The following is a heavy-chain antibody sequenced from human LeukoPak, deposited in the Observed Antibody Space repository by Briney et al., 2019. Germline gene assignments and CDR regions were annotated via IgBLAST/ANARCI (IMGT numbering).Heavy chain of an antibody. CDR2: TRNKANNYAT. D-gene: IGHD4-23*01. Sequence: PGGSLRLPCAASGYTFSDHYIDWVRQAPGKGLEWVGHTRNKANNYATDYAASVKGRFTISRDDSRNSVYLQLNSLKTEDTAVYYCTRWRSGTSDWGQGTLVTVSS. CDR1: GYTFSDHY. J-gene: IGHJ4*02. CDR3: TRWRSGTSD. V-gene: IGHV3-72*01.